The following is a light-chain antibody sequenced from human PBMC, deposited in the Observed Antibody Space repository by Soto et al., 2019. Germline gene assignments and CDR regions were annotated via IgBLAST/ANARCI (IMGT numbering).Light chain of an antibody. CDR2: GAS. J-gene: IGKJ1*01. Sequence: EIVLTQSPGTLSLSPGARATLSCRASQSLSNNYLAWYQQKPGQAPRLLIYGASSRATGIPDRFSGSGSGTDFTLTINSLEPEDFAVYYCQQYGTSPTWTFGQGTKVEIK. CDR3: QQYGTSPTWT. CDR1: QSLSNNY. V-gene: IGKV3-20*01.